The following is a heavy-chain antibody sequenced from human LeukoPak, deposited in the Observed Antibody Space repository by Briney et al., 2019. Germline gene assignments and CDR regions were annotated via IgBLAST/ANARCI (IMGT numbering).Heavy chain of an antibody. J-gene: IGHJ4*02. D-gene: IGHD5-24*01. CDR1: GFPFSGYR. CDR3: AREDGYNYRELDY. CDR2: ISSSSSTI. V-gene: IGHV3-48*01. Sequence: GGPLSLSCAASGFPFSGYRRTWVRQAPGKGREGVSYISSSSSTIYYADSVKGRFTISRDNAKNSLYLQMNSLRAEDTAVYYCAREDGYNYRELDYWGQGTLVTVSS.